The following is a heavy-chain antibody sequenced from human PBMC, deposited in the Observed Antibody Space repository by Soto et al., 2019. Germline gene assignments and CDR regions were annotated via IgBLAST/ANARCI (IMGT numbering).Heavy chain of an antibody. CDR1: GGSISSSSYY. V-gene: IGHV4-39*01. D-gene: IGHD6-19*01. J-gene: IGHJ4*02. Sequence: SETLALTCTVSGGSISSSSYYWGWIRQPPGKGLEWIGSIYYSGSTYYNPSLKSRVTISVDTSKNQFSLKLSSVTAADTAVYYCATQTGQSYYFDYWGQGTLVTVSS. CDR3: ATQTGQSYYFDY. CDR2: IYYSGST.